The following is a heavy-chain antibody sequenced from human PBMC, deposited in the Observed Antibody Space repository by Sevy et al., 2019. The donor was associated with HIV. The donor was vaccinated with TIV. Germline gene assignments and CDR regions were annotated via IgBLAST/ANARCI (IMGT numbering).Heavy chain of an antibody. CDR2: VSSSSTYI. Sequence: GGSLRLSCAASGFTFSTYSMNWVRQAPGKGLEWISSVSSSSTYIYYAESVKGRFTISRDNAKNSLTLEMNSLRVEDKAVYYCARDLCTGGVCRRGGYSYYGMDVWGQGTTVTVSS. V-gene: IGHV3-21*01. CDR3: ARDLCTGGVCRRGGYSYYGMDV. CDR1: GFTFSTYS. D-gene: IGHD2-8*02. J-gene: IGHJ6*02.